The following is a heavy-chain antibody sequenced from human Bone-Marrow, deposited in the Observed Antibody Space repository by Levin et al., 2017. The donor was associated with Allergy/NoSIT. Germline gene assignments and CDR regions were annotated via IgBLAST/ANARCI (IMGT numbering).Heavy chain of an antibody. D-gene: IGHD3-16*02. V-gene: IGHV3-23*01. CDR3: AKAPTVTMIQGVSPIHLGEVSLSPYFDY. CDR2: ISGRGSST. J-gene: IGHJ4*02. Sequence: GGSLRLSCSASFFPFLLSSLSWVRQAPGKGLEWVSAISGRGSSTYYADSVQGRFTLSLSHSKNALYLQMNRLRAEDTAGYYCAKAPTVTMIQGVSPIHLGEVSLSPYFDYWGQGTLVTVSS. CDR1: FFPFLLSS.